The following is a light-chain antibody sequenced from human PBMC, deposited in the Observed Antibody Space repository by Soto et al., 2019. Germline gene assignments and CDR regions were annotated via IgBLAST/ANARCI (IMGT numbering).Light chain of an antibody. Sequence: QSVLTQPPSVSGSPGQSVAISCTGTSSDIGAYNRVSWYQQPPGTAPKLMIYDVNNRPSGVPDRFSGSKSGNTASLTISGLQADDEADYYCSSFTSRNAYVFGTGTKLTVL. J-gene: IGLJ1*01. CDR1: SSDIGAYNR. CDR3: SSFTSRNAYV. V-gene: IGLV2-18*02. CDR2: DVN.